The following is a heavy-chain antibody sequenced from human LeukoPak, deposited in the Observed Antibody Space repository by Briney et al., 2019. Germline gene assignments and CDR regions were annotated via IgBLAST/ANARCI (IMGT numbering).Heavy chain of an antibody. D-gene: IGHD5-24*01. V-gene: IGHV3-53*01. CDR2: IYSGGST. J-gene: IGHJ4*02. CDR3: ASIVWDGYRRYFDY. CDR1: GFTVSSNY. Sequence: PGGSLRLSCAASGFTVSSNYMSWVRQAPGKGLEWVSVIYSGGSTYYADSVKGRFTISRDNSKNTLYLQMDSLRAEDTAGYYCASIVWDGYRRYFDYWGQGTLVTVSS.